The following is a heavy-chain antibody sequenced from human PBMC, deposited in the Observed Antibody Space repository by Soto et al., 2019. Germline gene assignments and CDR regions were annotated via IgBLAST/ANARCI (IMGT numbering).Heavy chain of an antibody. V-gene: IGHV4-39*01. Sequence: SETLSLTCTVSSASISSSSYTWGWIRQPPGKGLEWIGSIYYSGTTYYNPSLNSRVTVSVDTSKNQFSLKVTSVTAADTAVYYCARHNYGSGSTYFDYWGQGTLVTVSS. D-gene: IGHD3-10*01. CDR1: SASISSSSYT. CDR2: IYYSGTT. J-gene: IGHJ4*02. CDR3: ARHNYGSGSTYFDY.